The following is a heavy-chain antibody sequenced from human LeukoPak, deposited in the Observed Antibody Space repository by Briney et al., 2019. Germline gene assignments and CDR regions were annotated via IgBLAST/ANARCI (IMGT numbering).Heavy chain of an antibody. CDR2: ISSDGSNQ. J-gene: IGHJ4*02. Sequence: GGSLRLSCAASGFTFNSYPMNLDRQAPGKGLEWVAVISSDGSNQYYAGSVKGRFTISRDNSKSTLSLQMNSLRDEDTAVYYCARDNWGWDYWGQGTLVAVSS. CDR1: GFTFNSYP. CDR3: ARDNWGWDY. V-gene: IGHV3-30*01. D-gene: IGHD7-27*01.